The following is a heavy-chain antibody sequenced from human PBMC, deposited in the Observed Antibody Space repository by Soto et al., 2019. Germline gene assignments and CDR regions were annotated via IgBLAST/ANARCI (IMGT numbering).Heavy chain of an antibody. CDR2: ISYDGSNK. Sequence: GGSLRLSCAASGFTFSSYGMHWVRQAPGKGLEWVAVISYDGSNKYYADSVKGRFTISRDNSKNTLYLQMNSLRAEDTAVYYRTTGWSYRFDYFDYWGQGTLVTVSS. CDR1: GFTFSSYG. D-gene: IGHD3-16*02. J-gene: IGHJ4*02. CDR3: TTGWSYRFDYFDY. V-gene: IGHV3-30*03.